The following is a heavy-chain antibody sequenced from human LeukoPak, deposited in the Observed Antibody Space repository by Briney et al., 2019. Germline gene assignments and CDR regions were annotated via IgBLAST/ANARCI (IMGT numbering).Heavy chain of an antibody. CDR3: AKDFSYYDSSGPFDH. D-gene: IGHD3-22*01. V-gene: IGHV3-23*01. Sequence: GGSLRLSCAASGFTFSSYAMSWVRQAPGKGLEWVSAISGSGGSTYYADSVKGRFTISRDNSKNTLYLQMNSLRAEDTAVYYCAKDFSYYDSSGPFDHWGQGTLVTVSS. J-gene: IGHJ4*02. CDR2: ISGSGGST. CDR1: GFTFSSYA.